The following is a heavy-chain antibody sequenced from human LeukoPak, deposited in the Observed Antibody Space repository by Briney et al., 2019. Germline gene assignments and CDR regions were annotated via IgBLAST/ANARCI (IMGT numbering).Heavy chain of an antibody. D-gene: IGHD4-23*01. V-gene: IGHV1-2*02. CDR3: ARDNSVEDTAWWFDP. Sequence: ASVKVSCKASGYTFTGYYMHWVRQAPGQGLEWMGWINPNSGGTNYAQKFQGRVTMTRDTSISTAYMELSRLRSDDTAVYYCARDNSVEDTAWWFDPWGQGTLVTVTS. CDR2: INPNSGGT. J-gene: IGHJ5*02. CDR1: GYTFTGYY.